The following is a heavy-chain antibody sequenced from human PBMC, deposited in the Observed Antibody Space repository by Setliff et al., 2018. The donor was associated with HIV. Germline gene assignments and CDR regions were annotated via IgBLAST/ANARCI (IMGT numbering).Heavy chain of an antibody. D-gene: IGHD3-10*01. Sequence: PGGSLRLSCAASGFTFDDYAMHWVRQAPGKGLEWVSGISWNSGSIGYADSVKGRFTISRDDAKNSLYLQMNSLRAEDTAVYYCARDRVPLYWGQGMLVTVSS. CDR1: GFTFDDYA. CDR2: ISWNSGSI. J-gene: IGHJ4*02. V-gene: IGHV3-9*01. CDR3: ARDRVPLY.